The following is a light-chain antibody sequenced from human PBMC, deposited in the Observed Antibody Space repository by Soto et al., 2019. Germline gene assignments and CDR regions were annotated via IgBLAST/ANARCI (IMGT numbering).Light chain of an antibody. J-gene: IGKJ5*01. CDR3: QKYGGSPPST. CDR1: QSVSSNY. CDR2: DAS. Sequence: EIVLTQSPATLSLSPGERATLSCGASQSVSSNYLAWYQQKPGQAPRLLIHDASSRATGIPDRFSGSGSGTDFTLTISRMEAEDFAIYYWQKYGGSPPSTFGQGTRMEIK. V-gene: IGKV3D-20*01.